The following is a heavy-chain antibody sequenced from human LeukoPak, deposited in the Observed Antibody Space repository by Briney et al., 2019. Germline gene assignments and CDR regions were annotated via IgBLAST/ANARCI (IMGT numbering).Heavy chain of an antibody. CDR1: GASMSSHY. CDR3: ARDRPLQQPGIEPILDY. Sequence: PSETLSLTCSVSGASMSSHYWSWIRQPPGKGLEWIGRIYTSGSTNYNPSLKSRVTISVDTSKNQFSLKLSSVTAADTAVYYCARDRPLQQPGIEPILDYWGQGTLVTVSS. D-gene: IGHD6-13*01. CDR2: IYTSGST. J-gene: IGHJ4*02. V-gene: IGHV4-4*08.